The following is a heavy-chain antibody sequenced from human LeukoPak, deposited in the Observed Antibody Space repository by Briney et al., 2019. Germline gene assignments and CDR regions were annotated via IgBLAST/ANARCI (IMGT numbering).Heavy chain of an antibody. CDR3: AKDEGGITMIEPNYYFDY. CDR2: IRYDGSDK. CDR1: GFTFNRYA. J-gene: IGHJ4*02. Sequence: GGSLRLSCAASGFTFNRYAMHWVRQAPGKGLEWVAFIRYDGSDKYYADSVKGRFTISRDNSKNTLYLQMNSLRAEDTAVYYCAKDEGGITMIEPNYYFDYWGQGTLVTVPS. V-gene: IGHV3-30*02. D-gene: IGHD3-22*01.